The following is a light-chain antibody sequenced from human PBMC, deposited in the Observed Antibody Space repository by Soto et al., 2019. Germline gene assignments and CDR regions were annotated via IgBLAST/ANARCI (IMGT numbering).Light chain of an antibody. CDR3: QQYDNWLRT. CDR1: QSVSSN. CDR2: GAS. J-gene: IGKJ2*01. Sequence: EIVMTQSPATLSVSPGERATLSCRASQSVSSNLAWYQQKPGQAPRLLIYGASTRATGIPERFSGIGSGTEFTLTISSLKSKDLAVYYCQQYDNWLRTFGQGTKLEIK. V-gene: IGKV3-15*01.